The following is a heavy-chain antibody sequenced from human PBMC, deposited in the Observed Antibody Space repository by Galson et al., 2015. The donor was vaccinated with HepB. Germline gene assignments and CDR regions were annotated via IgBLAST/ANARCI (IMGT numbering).Heavy chain of an antibody. CDR1: GFTFSQSW. V-gene: IGHV3-7*03. D-gene: IGHD3-22*01. CDR2: MNQDGSVK. J-gene: IGHJ4*02. Sequence: SLRLSCAASGFTFSQSWMTWVRQPPGKGLEWVANMNQDGSVKNYVDPVKGRFTISRDNAKNSLYLQMNSLKASDTAMYYCARHAYYYDSSGGIDYWGQGTLVTVSS. CDR3: ARHAYYYDSSGGIDY.